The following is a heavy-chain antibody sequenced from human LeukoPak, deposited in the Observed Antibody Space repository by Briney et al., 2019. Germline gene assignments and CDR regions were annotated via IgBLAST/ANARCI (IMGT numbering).Heavy chain of an antibody. CDR2: IYYSGST. Sequence: SETLSLTCTVSGGSISSYYVSWIRQPPGKGLEWIGYIYYSGSTNYNPSLKSRVTISLDTSKNQFSLKLSSVTAADTAVYYCWGLPGSWDDYYYMAVWGKRTTVTVSS. J-gene: IGHJ6*03. CDR3: WGLPGSWDDYYYMAV. D-gene: IGHD6-13*01. V-gene: IGHV4-59*08. CDR1: GGSISSYY.